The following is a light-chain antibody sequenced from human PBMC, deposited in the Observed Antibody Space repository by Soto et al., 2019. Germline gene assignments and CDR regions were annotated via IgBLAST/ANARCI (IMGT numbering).Light chain of an antibody. V-gene: IGLV4-60*03. CDR1: SGHSTYI. J-gene: IGLJ3*02. Sequence: QSVLTQSSSASASLGSSVKLTCTLSSGHSTYIIAWHQQQPGKAPRYLMKVERSGSYNKGSGVPDRFSGSSSGADRYLTIANLQSEDEADYYCETWDSNTHRVFGGGTKLTVL. CDR2: VERSGSY. CDR3: ETWDSNTHRV.